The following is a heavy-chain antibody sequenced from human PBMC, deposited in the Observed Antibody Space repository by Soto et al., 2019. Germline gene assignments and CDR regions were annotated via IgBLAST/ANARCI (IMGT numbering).Heavy chain of an antibody. CDR2: INPSGGST. CDR1: GYTFTSYY. J-gene: IGHJ1*01. Sequence: QVQLVQSGAEVKKPGASVKVSCKASGYTFTSYYMHWVRQAPGQGLEWMGIINPSGGSTSYAQKFQGRVTMTRDTSTSTVYLELSSLRSEDTAVYYCARAMYSSSPHEYFQHWGQGTLVTVSS. CDR3: ARAMYSSSPHEYFQH. D-gene: IGHD6-6*01. V-gene: IGHV1-46*01.